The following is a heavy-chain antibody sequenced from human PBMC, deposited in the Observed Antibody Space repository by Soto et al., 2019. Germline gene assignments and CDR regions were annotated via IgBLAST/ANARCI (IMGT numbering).Heavy chain of an antibody. CDR1: GFTFSSYG. CDR3: AVPPYSSSWYGFFQH. D-gene: IGHD6-13*01. V-gene: IGHV3-30*03. CDR2: ITYDGSNK. J-gene: IGHJ1*01. Sequence: QVQLVESGGGVVQPGRSLRLSCAASGFTFSSYGMHWVRQAPDKGLEWVAVITYDGSNKYYPDSSKGRFTIYRHNSNNTLYLQMNSLTAEDTAVYYCAVPPYSSSWYGFFQHWGQGTLVTVSS.